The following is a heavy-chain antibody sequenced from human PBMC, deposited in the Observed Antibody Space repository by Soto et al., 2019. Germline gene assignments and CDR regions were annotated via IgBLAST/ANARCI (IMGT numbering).Heavy chain of an antibody. V-gene: IGHV1-8*01. CDR1: GLTFITYD. J-gene: IGHJ4*02. Sequence: ASVKVSCKASGLTFITYDFSWVLQAAGQGLEWMGWMNPNNGNAGFAQKFRGRINMTRNTSISTAYLELSSLRSQDTAVYYCARGVNYDSRGYYYFYWGQGTLVTVSS. CDR3: ARGVNYDSRGYYYFY. CDR2: MNPNNGNA. D-gene: IGHD3-22*01.